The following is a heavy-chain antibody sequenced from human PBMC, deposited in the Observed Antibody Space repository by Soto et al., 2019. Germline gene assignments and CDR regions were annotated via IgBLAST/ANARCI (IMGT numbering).Heavy chain of an antibody. V-gene: IGHV3-33*01. CDR1: GFTFSSYV. CDR2: IWYDGSNK. CDR3: ARAHCSSTSCYTYYDY. J-gene: IGHJ4*02. Sequence: GGSLRLSCAASGFTFSSYVMHWVRQAPGKGLEWVAVIWYDGSNKYYADSVKGRFTISRDNSKNTLYLQMNSLRAEDTAVYYCARAHCSSTSCYTYYDYWGQGTLVTVSS. D-gene: IGHD2-2*02.